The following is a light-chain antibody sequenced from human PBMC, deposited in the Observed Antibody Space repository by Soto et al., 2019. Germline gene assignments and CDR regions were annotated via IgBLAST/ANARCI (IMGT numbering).Light chain of an antibody. CDR3: QQRSNPGT. J-gene: IGKJ5*01. V-gene: IGKV3-11*01. CDR1: QSVSSN. Sequence: EVVMTQSPGNLSVSPGERATLSCRASQSVSSNLAWYQQKHGQAPSLLIYAASTRATGIPASFSGGASETSFTLTISRIEPDYVAVYYCQQRSNPGTFGQGTRLEIK. CDR2: AAS.